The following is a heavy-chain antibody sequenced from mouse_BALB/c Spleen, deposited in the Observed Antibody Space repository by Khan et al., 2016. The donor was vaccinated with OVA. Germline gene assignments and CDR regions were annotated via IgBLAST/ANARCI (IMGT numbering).Heavy chain of an antibody. CDR1: GFSLTGYG. D-gene: IGHD1-1*01. CDR2: IWGDGST. CDR3: ARVTSVVDAMDH. Sequence: QVQLKESGPGLVAPSQSLSITCTVSGFSLTGYGVNWVRQPPGKGLEWLGMIWGDGSTDYNSAHKSRLGISKDNSKSHAFLKKNRLQADDTARYCCARVTSVVDAMDHWGQGTSVTVSS. V-gene: IGHV2-6-7*01. J-gene: IGHJ4*01.